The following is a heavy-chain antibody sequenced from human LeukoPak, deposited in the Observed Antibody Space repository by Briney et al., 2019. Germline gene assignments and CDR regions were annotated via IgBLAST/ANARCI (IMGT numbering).Heavy chain of an antibody. D-gene: IGHD6-13*01. CDR1: GFTFRSSG. CDR3: AKDRIAAAYYHMDV. CDR2: IQYDGNNK. V-gene: IGHV3-30*02. Sequence: PGGSLRLSCAASGFTFRSSGMHWVRQAPGKGLEWVTFIQYDGNNKYYADSVKGRFTISRDNSKNTLYLQMNSLRAEDTAVYYCAKDRIAAAYYHMDVWGKGTTVTVSS. J-gene: IGHJ6*03.